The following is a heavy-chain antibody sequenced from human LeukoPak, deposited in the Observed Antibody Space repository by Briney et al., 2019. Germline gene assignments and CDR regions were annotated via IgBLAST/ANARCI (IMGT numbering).Heavy chain of an antibody. Sequence: SETLSLTCTVSGGSISRYYWSWIRQPPGKGLEWIGYIYYSGSTNYNPSLKSRATISVDTSKNQFSLKLSSVTAADTAVYYCARLYSSSWYDFDYWGQGTLVTVSS. V-gene: IGHV4-59*01. CDR2: IYYSGST. CDR3: ARLYSSSWYDFDY. J-gene: IGHJ4*02. D-gene: IGHD6-13*01. CDR1: GGSISRYY.